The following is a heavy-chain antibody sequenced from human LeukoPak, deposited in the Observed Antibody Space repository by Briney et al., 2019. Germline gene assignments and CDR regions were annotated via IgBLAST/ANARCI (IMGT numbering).Heavy chain of an antibody. J-gene: IGHJ4*02. CDR1: GFTFSSYA. D-gene: IGHD2-2*01. V-gene: IGHV3-23*01. CDR3: AKDSCSSTSCYFDY. CDR2: ISGSGGST. Sequence: PGGSLRLSCAASGFTFSSYAMSWVRQAPGKGLEWVSAISGSGGSTYYAASVKGRFPISRDNSKTTLYLQINSLRAEDTAVYYCAKDSCSSTSCYFDYWGQGTLVTVSS.